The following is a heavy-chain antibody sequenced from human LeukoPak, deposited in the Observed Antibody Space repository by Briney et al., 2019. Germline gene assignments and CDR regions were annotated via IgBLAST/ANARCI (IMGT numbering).Heavy chain of an antibody. Sequence: PSETLSLTCTVSGGSISSGGYYWSWIRQPPGKGLEWIGYIYHSGSTYYNPSLKSRVTISVDTSKNQFSLKLSSVTAADTAVYYCARAVRPIVVVVALNWFDPWGQGTLVTVSS. CDR1: GGSISSGGYY. V-gene: IGHV4-30-2*05. D-gene: IGHD2-15*01. CDR3: ARAVRPIVVVVALNWFDP. J-gene: IGHJ5*02. CDR2: IYHSGST.